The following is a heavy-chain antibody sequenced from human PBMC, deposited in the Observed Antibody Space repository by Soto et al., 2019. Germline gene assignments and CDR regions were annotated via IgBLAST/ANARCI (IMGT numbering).Heavy chain of an antibody. Sequence: SVKVSCKASGGTFSSYAISWVRQAPGQGLEWMGGIIPIFGTANYAQKFQGRVTITADKSTSTAYMKLSSLRSEDTAVYYCASLNGYYYGMDVWGQGTTVTVSS. CDR3: ASLNGYYYGMDV. CDR2: IIPIFGTA. J-gene: IGHJ6*02. V-gene: IGHV1-69*06. CDR1: GGTFSSYA.